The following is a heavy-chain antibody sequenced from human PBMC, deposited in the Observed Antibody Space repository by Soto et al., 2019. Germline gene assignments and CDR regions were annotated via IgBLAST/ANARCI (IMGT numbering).Heavy chain of an antibody. CDR2: ISYDGSNK. J-gene: IGHJ6*02. Sequence: PGECLKISCAASGFTFSSYGMHWVRQAPGKGLEWVAVISYDGSNKYYADSVKGRFTISRDNSKNTLYLQMNSLRAEDTAVYYCAKDGHPSIAVAGTPNRYYYYYYGMDVWGQGTTVTVSS. CDR1: GFTFSSYG. CDR3: AKDGHPSIAVAGTPNRYYYYYYGMDV. V-gene: IGHV3-30*18. D-gene: IGHD6-19*01.